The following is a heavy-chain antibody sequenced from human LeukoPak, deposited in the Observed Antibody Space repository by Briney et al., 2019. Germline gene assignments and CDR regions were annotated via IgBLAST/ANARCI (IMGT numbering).Heavy chain of an antibody. CDR3: ARDSSGLGAFDI. D-gene: IGHD6-6*01. CDR2: IIPIFSTA. Sequence: ASVKVSCKASGGTFSSYAISWVRQAPGQGLEWMGGIIPIFSTANYAQKFQGRVTITTDESTSTAYMELSSLRSEDTAVYYCARDSSGLGAFDIWGQGTMVTVSS. CDR1: GGTFSSYA. J-gene: IGHJ3*02. V-gene: IGHV1-69*05.